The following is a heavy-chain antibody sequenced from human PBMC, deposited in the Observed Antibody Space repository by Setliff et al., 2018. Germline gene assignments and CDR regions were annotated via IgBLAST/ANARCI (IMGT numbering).Heavy chain of an antibody. CDR2: VSAYNGNT. Sequence: ASVKVSCKASGYTFTSYGISWVRQAPGQGLEWMGWVSAYNGNTNYAQKLQGRVTMTTDTSTSTAYMELRSLRSDDTAVYYCARVSQYYYGSGSSSTVVDPWGQGTLVTVSS. D-gene: IGHD3-10*01. J-gene: IGHJ5*02. CDR3: ARVSQYYYGSGSSSTVVDP. CDR1: GYTFTSYG. V-gene: IGHV1-18*01.